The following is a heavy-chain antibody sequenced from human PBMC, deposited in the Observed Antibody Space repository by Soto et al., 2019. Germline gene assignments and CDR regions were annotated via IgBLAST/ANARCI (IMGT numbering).Heavy chain of an antibody. CDR2: ISAYNGNT. D-gene: IGHD3-22*01. J-gene: IGHJ4*02. CDR3: ARFHRGGYYSYYFDY. CDR1: GYTFTSYG. V-gene: IGHV1-18*01. Sequence: GASVKVSCKASGYTFTSYGISWVRQAPGQGLEWMGWISAYNGNTNYAQKLQGRVTMTTDTSTSTAYMELRSLRSDDTAVYYCARFHRGGYYSYYFDYWGQGTLVTVSS.